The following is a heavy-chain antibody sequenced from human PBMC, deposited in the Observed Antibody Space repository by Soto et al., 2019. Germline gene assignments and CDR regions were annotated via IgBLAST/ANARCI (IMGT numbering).Heavy chain of an antibody. CDR3: ARGPRESPIDY. J-gene: IGHJ4*02. D-gene: IGHD3-10*01. Sequence: QVQLQESGPGLVKPSQTLSLTCTVSGGSISSGGYHWYWIRQHPGKGLEWIGYIYYSGSAQYTPSLKSRVTISGDTSKNQFSLKLSSVTAADTAVYYCARGPRESPIDYWGQGTLVTVSS. CDR1: GGSISSGGYH. V-gene: IGHV4-31*03. CDR2: IYYSGSA.